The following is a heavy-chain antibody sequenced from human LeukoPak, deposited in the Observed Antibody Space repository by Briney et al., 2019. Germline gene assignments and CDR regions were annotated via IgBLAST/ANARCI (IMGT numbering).Heavy chain of an antibody. J-gene: IGHJ4*02. CDR1: GFTFSSHN. CDR2: ISGRGNYI. Sequence: PGGSLRLSCAASGFTFSSHNVNWVRQAPGKGLEWVSSISGRGNYIFYADSVKGRFTISRDSAKNSLSLQMNSLRAEDTAVYYCAKDQGFDYYDSSGYYFDYWGQGTLVTVSS. CDR3: AKDQGFDYYDSSGYYFDY. D-gene: IGHD3-22*01. V-gene: IGHV3-21*01.